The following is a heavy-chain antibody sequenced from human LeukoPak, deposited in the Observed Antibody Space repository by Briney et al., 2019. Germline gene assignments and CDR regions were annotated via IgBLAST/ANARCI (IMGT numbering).Heavy chain of an antibody. CDR2: ISTYNGDT. Sequence: ASVKVSRMASGYTFTTCGISWVRQAPGQGLEWMGWISTYNGDTDNAQKLQGRVTMTADTSTSTTYMELRSLRSEDTAVYYCASGGSSWYVFGYWGQGTLVTVSS. V-gene: IGHV1-18*01. CDR3: ASGGSSWYVFGY. D-gene: IGHD6-13*01. J-gene: IGHJ4*02. CDR1: GYTFTTCG.